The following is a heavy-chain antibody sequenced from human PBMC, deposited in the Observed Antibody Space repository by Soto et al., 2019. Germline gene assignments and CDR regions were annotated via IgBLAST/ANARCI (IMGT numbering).Heavy chain of an antibody. Sequence: SGGSLRLSCAASGFTFSTYAMHWVRQAPGKGLEWVTHISYDGSNEHYTDSVKGRFTISRDNSKNTLYLQMNSLRAEDTAVYYCAKDTYYHDSSGYYVFDYWGQGTLVTVSS. J-gene: IGHJ4*02. D-gene: IGHD3-22*01. CDR1: GFTFSTYA. CDR2: ISYDGSNE. V-gene: IGHV3-30*18. CDR3: AKDTYYHDSSGYYVFDY.